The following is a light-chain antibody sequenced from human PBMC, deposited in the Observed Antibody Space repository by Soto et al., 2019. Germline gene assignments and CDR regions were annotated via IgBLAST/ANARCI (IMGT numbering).Light chain of an antibody. CDR1: QSISSW. J-gene: IGKJ1*01. CDR2: KAS. CDR3: QHYNNYSRQ. Sequence: DIQMTQSPSTLSASVEDRVTITCRASQSISSWLAWYQHKPGKAPKLLIYKASILASGVPSRFSGSGSGTEFTLTISSLQPDDFATYYCQHYNNYSRQLGQGTKVEIK. V-gene: IGKV1-5*03.